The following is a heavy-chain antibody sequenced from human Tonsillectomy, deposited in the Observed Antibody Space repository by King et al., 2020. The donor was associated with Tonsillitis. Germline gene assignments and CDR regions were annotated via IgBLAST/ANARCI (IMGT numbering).Heavy chain of an antibody. CDR2: IYHSGST. D-gene: IGHD2-15*01. J-gene: IGHJ4*02. CDR1: GYSISSGYY. CDR3: ASANCSGGSCYFFFDN. Sequence: QLQESGPGLVKPSETLSLTCAVSGYSISSGYYWGWIRQPPGKGLEWIGSIYHSGSTYYNPSLKSRVTISVDRSKKQFSLKLSSVTAADMAVYYCASANCSGGSCYFFFDNWGQGTLVTVSS. V-gene: IGHV4-38-2*01.